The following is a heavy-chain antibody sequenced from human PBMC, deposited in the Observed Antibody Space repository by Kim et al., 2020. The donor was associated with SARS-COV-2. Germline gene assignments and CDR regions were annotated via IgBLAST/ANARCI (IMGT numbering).Heavy chain of an antibody. Sequence: ASVKVSCKASGYTFTSQGINWVRQAPGQGPEWMGWISPLNGKTKFAQKFQGRVVMTRETSTTTVEMELRSLTSDATAVYYCARDGGITRGIDVWGQGTPV. J-gene: IGHJ6*01. D-gene: IGHD1-7*01. CDR2: ISPLNGKT. V-gene: IGHV1-18*01. CDR1: GYTFTSQG. CDR3: ARDGGITRGIDV.